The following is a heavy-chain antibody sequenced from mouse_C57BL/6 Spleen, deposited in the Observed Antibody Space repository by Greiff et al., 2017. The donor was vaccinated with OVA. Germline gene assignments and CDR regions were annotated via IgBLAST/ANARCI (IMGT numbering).Heavy chain of an antibody. V-gene: IGHV1-78*01. J-gene: IGHJ2*01. D-gene: IGHD1-1*01. CDR3: AGGGYYYGSSGYCDY. CDR2: IYPRDGST. CDR1: GYTFTDHT. Sequence: QVQLQQSDAELVKPGASVKISCKASGYTFTDHTIHWMKQRPEQGLEWIGYIYPRDGSTKYNEKFKGKATVTADKSSSTAYLQLNSLTSEDSAVYFCAGGGYYYGSSGYCDYWGQGTTLTVSS.